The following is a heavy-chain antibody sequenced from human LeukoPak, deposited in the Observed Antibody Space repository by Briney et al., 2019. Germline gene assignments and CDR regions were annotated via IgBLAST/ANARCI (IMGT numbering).Heavy chain of an antibody. CDR3: ARSLEACVLGSGGSCYSGYFDY. CDR1: GGSISSGGYY. J-gene: IGHJ4*02. Sequence: SQTLSLTCTVSGGSISSGGYYWSWIRQHPGKGLEWIGYIYYSGSTYYNPSLKSRVTISVDTSKNQFSLKLSSVTAADTAVYYCARSLEACVLGSGGSCYSGYFDYWGQGTLVTVSS. CDR2: IYYSGST. V-gene: IGHV4-31*03. D-gene: IGHD2-15*01.